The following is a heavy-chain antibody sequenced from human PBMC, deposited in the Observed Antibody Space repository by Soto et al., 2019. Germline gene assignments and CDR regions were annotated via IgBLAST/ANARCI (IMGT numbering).Heavy chain of an antibody. CDR2: ISSSSSYI. CDR3: SRIAAAGIAPWVPYYYYGMDV. V-gene: IGHV3-21*01. D-gene: IGHD6-13*01. J-gene: IGHJ6*02. CDR1: GFTFSSYS. Sequence: GGSLRLSCAASGFTFSSYSMNWVRQAPGKGLEWVSSISSSSSYIYYADSVKGQFTISRDNAKNSLYLQMNSLRAEDTAVYYCSRIAAAGIAPWVPYYYYGMDVWGQGTTVTVSS.